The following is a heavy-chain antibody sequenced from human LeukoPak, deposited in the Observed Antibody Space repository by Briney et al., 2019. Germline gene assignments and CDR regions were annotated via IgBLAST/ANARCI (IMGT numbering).Heavy chain of an antibody. D-gene: IGHD3-22*01. Sequence: PGGSLRLSCAASGFTFDDYAMHWVRQAPGKGLGWVSGISWNSGSIGYADSVKGRFTISRDNAKNSLYLQMNSLRAEDTALYYCAKAQVNSYYYDSSGYYSNAFDIWGQGTMVTVSS. CDR2: ISWNSGSI. CDR3: AKAQVNSYYYDSSGYYSNAFDI. J-gene: IGHJ3*02. V-gene: IGHV3-9*01. CDR1: GFTFDDYA.